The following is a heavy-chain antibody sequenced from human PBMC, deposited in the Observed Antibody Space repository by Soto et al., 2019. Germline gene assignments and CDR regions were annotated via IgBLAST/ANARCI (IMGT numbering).Heavy chain of an antibody. D-gene: IGHD3-10*01. V-gene: IGHV4-34*01. CDR2: INHSGST. CDR1: GGSFSGYY. J-gene: IGHJ5*02. CDR3: ARCRLVGRWFDP. Sequence: SETLSLTCAVYGGSFSGYYWSWIRQPPGKGLEWIGEINHSGSTNYNPSLKSRVTISVDTSKNQFSLKLSSVTAADTAVYYCARCRLVGRWFDPWGQGTLVTVSS.